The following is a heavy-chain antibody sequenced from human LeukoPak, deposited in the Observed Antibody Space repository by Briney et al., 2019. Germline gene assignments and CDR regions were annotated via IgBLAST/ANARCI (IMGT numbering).Heavy chain of an antibody. V-gene: IGHV4-59*12. J-gene: IGHJ6*03. Sequence: SETLSLTCTVSGGSISSYYWGWIRQPPGKGLEWIGYIYYSGSTNYNPSLKSRVTISVDTSKNQFSLKLSSVTAADTAVYYCARVDYCSGGSCYRSPYYYYMDVWGKGTTVTVSS. CDR2: IYYSGST. CDR1: GGSISSYY. D-gene: IGHD2-15*01. CDR3: ARVDYCSGGSCYRSPYYYYMDV.